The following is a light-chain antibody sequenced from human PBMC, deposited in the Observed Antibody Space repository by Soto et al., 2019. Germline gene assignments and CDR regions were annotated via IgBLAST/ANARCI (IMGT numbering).Light chain of an antibody. CDR2: DVS. CDR3: CSYAGNSLWV. V-gene: IGLV2-11*01. J-gene: IGLJ3*02. Sequence: QSVLTQPRSVSGSPGQSVTISCTGTNSDVGGYNYVSWYQQHPGKAPKLVIYDVSKRPSGVPDRFSGSKSGNTASLTISGLQAEDEADYYCCSYAGNSLWVIGGGTKLTVL. CDR1: NSDVGGYNY.